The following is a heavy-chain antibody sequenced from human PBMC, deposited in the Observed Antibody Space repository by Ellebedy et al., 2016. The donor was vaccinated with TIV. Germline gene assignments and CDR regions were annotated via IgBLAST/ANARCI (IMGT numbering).Heavy chain of an antibody. CDR3: ARDTRFIDHQHNWFDP. CDR2: ISSSGGTI. Sequence: GESLKISCAASGFTFSDFCMTWIRQAPGKGLEWVSHISSSGGTIYYADSVKGRFTISRDNAKDSLYLQMNSLRAEDTAVYYCARDTRFIDHQHNWFDPWGQGTLVTVSS. V-gene: IGHV3-11*01. J-gene: IGHJ5*02. D-gene: IGHD1-26*01. CDR1: GFTFSDFC.